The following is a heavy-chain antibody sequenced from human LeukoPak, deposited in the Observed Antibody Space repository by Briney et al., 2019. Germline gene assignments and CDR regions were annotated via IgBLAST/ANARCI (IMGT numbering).Heavy chain of an antibody. CDR2: INPSGSET. CDR3: GTFGYEAAVDL. Sequence: GGSLRLSCTASGFTFRNYWMTWVRQAPGRGPEFLANINPSGSETYYVDPVKGRFTISRDNANDLVFLQMNGLRGEDSAVYHCGTFGYEAAVDLWGRGTLVTVSS. D-gene: IGHD6-13*01. J-gene: IGHJ4*02. V-gene: IGHV3-7*01. CDR1: GFTFRNYW.